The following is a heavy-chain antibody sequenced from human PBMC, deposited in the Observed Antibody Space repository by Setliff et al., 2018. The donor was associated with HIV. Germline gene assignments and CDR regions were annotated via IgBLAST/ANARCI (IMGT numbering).Heavy chain of an antibody. CDR3: AKGYRRSSGWPEYYSYALDV. J-gene: IGHJ6*02. V-gene: IGHV3-43D*04. CDR1: GFTFDDYA. CDR2: ISWDGGGT. Sequence: GGSLRLSCAASGFTFDDYAMHWVRQAPGKGLEWVSLISWDGGGTYYADSVKGRFTISRDNSKNSLYLQMNSLRAEDTAFYYCAKGYRRSSGWPEYYSYALDVWGQGTTVTVSS. D-gene: IGHD6-19*01.